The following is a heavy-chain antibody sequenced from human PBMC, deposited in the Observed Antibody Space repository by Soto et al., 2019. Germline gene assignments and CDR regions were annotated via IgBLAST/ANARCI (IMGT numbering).Heavy chain of an antibody. CDR1: GFTFSSHT. CDR2: ISATGSDI. V-gene: IGHV3-21*01. Sequence: EVDLVESGGGLAKPGGALRLSCTDSGFTFSSHTMNWVRQAPGKGLEWVSSISATGSDIYYGDSVMGRFTISRDNAKNSLYLQLNNLRVEDTAVYYCARGYHVVRVPVAIRVGYFDHWGQGTVVTVSS. D-gene: IGHD3-10*02. CDR3: ARGYHVVRVPVAIRVGYFDH. J-gene: IGHJ4*02.